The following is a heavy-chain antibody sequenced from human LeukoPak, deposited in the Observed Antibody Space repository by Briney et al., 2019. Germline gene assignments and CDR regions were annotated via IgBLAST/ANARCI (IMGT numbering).Heavy chain of an antibody. J-gene: IGHJ6*03. CDR2: IRSKANSYAT. CDR1: GFTFSSYD. D-gene: IGHD3-22*01. V-gene: IGHV3-73*01. CDR3: TVLGPDYYDSSGYYPLREYYYYYMDV. Sequence: GGSLRLSCAVSGFTFSSYDMSWVRQASGKGLEWVGRIRSKANSYATVYAASVKGRFTISRDDSKNTAYLQMNSLKTEDTAVYYCTVLGPDYYDSSGYYPLREYYYYYMDVWGKGTTVTVSS.